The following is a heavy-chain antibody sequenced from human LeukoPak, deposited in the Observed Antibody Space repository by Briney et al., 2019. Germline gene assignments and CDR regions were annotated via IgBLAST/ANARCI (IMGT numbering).Heavy chain of an antibody. D-gene: IGHD6-13*01. CDR1: GGSIGSYY. Sequence: ASETLSLTCIVSGGSIGSYYWSWIRQPPGKGLEWIGYIYYSGSTNYNPSLKSRVTISVDTSKNQFSLKLSSVTAADTAVYYCARGLMMAVAGRGEFHYWGQGTLVTVSS. CDR2: IYYSGST. V-gene: IGHV4-59*01. J-gene: IGHJ4*02. CDR3: ARGLMMAVAGRGEFHY.